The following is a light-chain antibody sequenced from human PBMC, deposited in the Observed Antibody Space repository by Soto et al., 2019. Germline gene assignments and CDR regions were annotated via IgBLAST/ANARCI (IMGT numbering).Light chain of an antibody. Sequence: DIQMTQSPSAMSASVGDRATITCRASQGINKYLAWFQQKPGKVPKLLIYGASKLQSGVPSRFSGSGSGTEFTLTISSLQPEDFATYYCLQRNIYPPTFGQGTRLE. V-gene: IGKV1-17*03. CDR2: GAS. CDR1: QGINKY. J-gene: IGKJ5*01. CDR3: LQRNIYPPT.